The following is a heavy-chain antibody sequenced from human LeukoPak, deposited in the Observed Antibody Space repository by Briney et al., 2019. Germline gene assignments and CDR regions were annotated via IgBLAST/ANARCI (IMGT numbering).Heavy chain of an antibody. CDR3: ASRHYDFWGGYLGSLDY. V-gene: IGHV4-59*01. CDR1: GGSISSYY. CDR2: IYYSGST. Sequence: SETLSLTCTVSGGSISSYYWSWIRQPPGKGLEWIGYIYYSGSTNYNPSLKSRVTISVDTSKNQFSLKLSSVTAADTAVYYCASRHYDFWGGYLGSLDYWGQGTLVTVSS. J-gene: IGHJ4*02. D-gene: IGHD3-3*01.